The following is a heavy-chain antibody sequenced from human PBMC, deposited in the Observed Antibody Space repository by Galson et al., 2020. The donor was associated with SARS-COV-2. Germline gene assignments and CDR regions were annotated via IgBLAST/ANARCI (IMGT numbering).Heavy chain of an antibody. J-gene: IGHJ2*01. CDR1: GYSFTSYW. D-gene: IGHD1-26*01. V-gene: IGHV5-51*01. Sequence: GESLKISCKGSGYSFTSYWIGWVRQMPGKGLEWMGIIYPGDSDTRYSPSFQGQVTISADKSISTAYLQWSSLKASDTAMYYCARRSIVGATRGYDAVWYCDLWGRGTLVTVSS. CDR3: ARRSIVGATRGYDAVWYCDL. CDR2: IYPGDSDT.